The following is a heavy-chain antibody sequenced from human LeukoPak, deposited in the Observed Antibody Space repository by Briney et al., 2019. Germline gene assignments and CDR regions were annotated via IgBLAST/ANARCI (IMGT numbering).Heavy chain of an antibody. CDR1: GGSSSNYY. CDR2: MYYSGST. J-gene: IGHJ4*02. Sequence: SETLSLTCSVSGGSSSNYYWSWIRQPPGKGLEWIGYMYYSGSTNYNPSLKSRVTISVDTSKNQFSLQLSSVTAADTAVYYCARHYDYVWGSYRYSPKYFDYWGQGTLVTVSS. CDR3: ARHYDYVWGSYRYSPKYFDY. V-gene: IGHV4-59*08. D-gene: IGHD3-16*02.